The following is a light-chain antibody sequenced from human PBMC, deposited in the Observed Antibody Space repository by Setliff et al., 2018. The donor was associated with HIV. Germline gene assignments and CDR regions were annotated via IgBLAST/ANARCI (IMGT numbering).Light chain of an antibody. CDR1: SSDVGGYTY. CDR2: DVS. J-gene: IGLJ2*01. Sequence: QSALAQPRSVSGSRGQSVTISCTGSSSDVGGYTYVSWYQQHPGKSPKLMIYDVSKRPSGVPDRVSGSKSGNTASLTISGLQAEDEAYYYCCSYAGSFTWVFGGGTKVTVL. V-gene: IGLV2-11*01. CDR3: CSYAGSFTWV.